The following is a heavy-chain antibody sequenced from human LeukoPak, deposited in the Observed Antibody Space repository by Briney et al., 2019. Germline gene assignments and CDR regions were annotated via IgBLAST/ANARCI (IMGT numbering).Heavy chain of an antibody. D-gene: IGHD3-3*01. Sequence: GRTLRLSCAASGFTFSSYGMHWVRQAPGKGLEWVAVISYDGSNKYYADSVKGRFTISRDNSKNTLYLQMNSLRAEDTAVYYCAKSGPHYDFRSGYYGNNWFDPWGQGTLVTVSS. V-gene: IGHV3-30*18. CDR2: ISYDGSNK. J-gene: IGHJ5*02. CDR3: AKSGPHYDFRSGYYGNNWFDP. CDR1: GFTFSSYG.